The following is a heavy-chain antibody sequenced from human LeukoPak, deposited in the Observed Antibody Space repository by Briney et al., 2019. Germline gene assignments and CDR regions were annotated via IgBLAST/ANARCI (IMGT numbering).Heavy chain of an antibody. V-gene: IGHV3-23*01. CDR3: ARDPVGATAL. J-gene: IGHJ4*02. CDR2: IGISGVTT. Sequence: PGGSLRLSCAASGFTFSTYCMSWVRQAPGKGLEWVSGIGISGVTTYYADSVKGRFTISRDNSKNTWYLQMNSLTVEDTAVYYCARDPVGATALWGQGTLVTVSS. D-gene: IGHD1-26*01. CDR1: GFTFSTYC.